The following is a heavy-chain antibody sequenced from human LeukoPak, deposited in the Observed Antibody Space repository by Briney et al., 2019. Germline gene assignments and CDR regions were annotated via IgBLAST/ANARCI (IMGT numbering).Heavy chain of an antibody. V-gene: IGHV3-23*01. CDR3: ASPGMVGATKPKEPEYFQH. CDR2: ISGSGGST. D-gene: IGHD1-26*01. Sequence: GGSLRLSCAASGFTFSSYAMSWVRQAPGKGLEWVSAISGSGGSTYYADSVKGRFTISRDNSKNTLYLQMNSLRAEDTAVYYCASPGMVGATKPKEPEYFQHWGQGTLVTVSS. J-gene: IGHJ1*01. CDR1: GFTFSSYA.